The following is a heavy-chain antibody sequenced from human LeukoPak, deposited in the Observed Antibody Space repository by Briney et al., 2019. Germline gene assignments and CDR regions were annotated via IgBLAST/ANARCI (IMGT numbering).Heavy chain of an antibody. D-gene: IGHD3-10*01. V-gene: IGHV3-30*02. J-gene: IGHJ4*02. Sequence: GGSLRLSCAASGFSFSNYGFHWVRQAPGKGLEWVTFIRFDGTNTYYADSVTGRFTISRDNSKNILYLHLNSLRVEDTAVYYCAKDDGGEYHLFDSWGQGTLVTVSS. CDR3: AKDDGGEYHLFDS. CDR1: GFSFSNYG. CDR2: IRFDGTNT.